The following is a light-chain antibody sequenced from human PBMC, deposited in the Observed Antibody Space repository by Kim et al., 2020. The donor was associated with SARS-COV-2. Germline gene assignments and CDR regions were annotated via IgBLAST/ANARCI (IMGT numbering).Light chain of an antibody. CDR2: GNN. V-gene: IGLV1-40*01. CDR3: QSYDNSLSAYV. J-gene: IGLJ1*01. Sequence: QSVLTQPPSVSGAPSQRITISCTGSSSNIGAGYDVHWYHQLPGTAPKLLIYGNNNRPSGVPDRFSGSKSGTSASLAITGLQAEDEADYYCQSYDNSLSAYVFGTGTKVTVL. CDR1: SSNIGAGYD.